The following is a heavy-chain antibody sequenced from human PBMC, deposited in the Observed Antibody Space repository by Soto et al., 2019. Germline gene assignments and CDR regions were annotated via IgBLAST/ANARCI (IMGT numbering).Heavy chain of an antibody. D-gene: IGHD3-3*01. V-gene: IGHV1-8*01. CDR1: GYTFTSYD. CDR2: INPNSGNT. J-gene: IGHJ5*02. CDR3: ARGGGTILAPLP. Sequence: PSVKVSCKASGYTFTSYDINWVRQATGQGLEWMGWINPNSGNTRYAQKFQGRVTLSRDTSISTAYMELSGLRSDDTAVYYCARGGGTILAPLPWGQGTLVTVS.